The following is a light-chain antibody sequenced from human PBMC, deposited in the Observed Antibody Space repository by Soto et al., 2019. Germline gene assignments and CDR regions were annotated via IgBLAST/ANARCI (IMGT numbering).Light chain of an antibody. CDR1: KLGDKF. CDR3: QAWDSSTVV. V-gene: IGLV3-1*01. CDR2: QDT. J-gene: IGLJ2*01. Sequence: SYELRQPPSVSVSPGQTATITCSGDKLGDKFACWYQQKPGQSPVLVIYQDTKRPSGIPERFSGSNSGNTATLTISGTQAMDEADYYCQAWDSSTVVFGGGTQLTVL.